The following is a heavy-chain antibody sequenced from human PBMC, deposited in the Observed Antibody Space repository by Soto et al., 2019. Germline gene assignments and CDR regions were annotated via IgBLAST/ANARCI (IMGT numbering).Heavy chain of an antibody. Sequence: ASVKVSCKASGYTFTSYGISWVRQAPGQGLEWMGWISAYNGNTNYAQKLQGRVTMTTDTSTSTAYMELRSLRSDDTAVYYCARVLSCSSTSCSHFDYWGQGTLVTVSS. D-gene: IGHD2-2*01. CDR1: GYTFTSYG. J-gene: IGHJ4*02. V-gene: IGHV1-18*01. CDR3: ARVLSCSSTSCSHFDY. CDR2: ISAYNGNT.